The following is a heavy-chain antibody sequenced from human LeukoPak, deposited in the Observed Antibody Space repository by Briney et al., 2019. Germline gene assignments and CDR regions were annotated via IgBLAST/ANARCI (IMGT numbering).Heavy chain of an antibody. V-gene: IGHV3-21*05. CDR3: ARVYCSGGACNRYFFDF. CDR1: GFTFSSYA. D-gene: IGHD2-15*01. Sequence: GGSLRLSCAASGFTFSSYAMSWVRQAPGKGLEWISKIGSSNVYTNYADSVKGRFTISRDNADNSLFLQMDSLRAEDTAVYYCARVYCSGGACNRYFFDFWGQGTLVTVSS. CDR2: IGSSNVYT. J-gene: IGHJ4*02.